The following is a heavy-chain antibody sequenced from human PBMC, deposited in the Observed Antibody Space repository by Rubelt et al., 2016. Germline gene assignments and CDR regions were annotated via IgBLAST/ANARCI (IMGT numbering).Heavy chain of an antibody. Sequence: GFTFSSYGMHWVRQAPGKGLEWVAVISYDGSNKYYADSVKGRFTISRDNSKNSLYLQVNSLRTEDTALYYCAKEVNGGSFDYWGQGTLVTVSS. J-gene: IGHJ4*02. V-gene: IGHV3-30*18. CDR2: ISYDGSNK. CDR1: GFTFSSYG. D-gene: IGHD3-16*01. CDR3: AKEVNGGSFDY.